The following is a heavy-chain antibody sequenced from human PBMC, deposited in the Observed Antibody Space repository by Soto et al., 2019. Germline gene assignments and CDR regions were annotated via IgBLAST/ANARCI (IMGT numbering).Heavy chain of an antibody. D-gene: IGHD3-3*01. CDR2: IYYSGST. V-gene: IGHV4-30-4*01. Sequence: SETLSLTCTVSGGSISSDNYYWCWIRQPPGKSLECIGYIYYSGSTYYNPCLKSRVTISVDTSKNQFSLKLSSVTAAYTAVSYCASGGRVLGGYYTCINCLDPWGQGTMVTVSS. CDR1: GGSISSDNYY. CDR3: ASGGRVLGGYYTCINCLDP. J-gene: IGHJ5*02.